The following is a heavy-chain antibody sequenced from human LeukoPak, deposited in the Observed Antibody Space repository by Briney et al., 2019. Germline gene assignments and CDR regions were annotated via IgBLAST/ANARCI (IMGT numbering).Heavy chain of an antibody. CDR3: ARASWNDAFDI. Sequence: GGSLRLSCAASGFTFSSYWMSWVRQAPGKGLEWVANIKQDGSEKYYVDSVESRFTISRDNAKNSLYLQMNSLRAEDTAVYYCARASWNDAFDIWGQGTMVTVSS. J-gene: IGHJ3*02. CDR1: GFTFSSYW. V-gene: IGHV3-7*01. D-gene: IGHD1-1*01. CDR2: IKQDGSEK.